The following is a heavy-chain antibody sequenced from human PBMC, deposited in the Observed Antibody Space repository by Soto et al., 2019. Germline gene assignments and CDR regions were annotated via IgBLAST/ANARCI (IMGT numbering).Heavy chain of an antibody. J-gene: IGHJ4*02. V-gene: IGHV1-69*01. CDR3: ARGGGPYVWFNEF. CDR1: GGLFSSFA. CDR2: IIPVFGTT. Sequence: QEQLVQSGPEVKRPGSSVKISCKDSGGLFSSFAISWVRQAPGQGLEWLGGIIPVFGTTNYAEKFQDRIIITADESTNKAYMELSSLRSGDTAMYYCARGGGPYVWFNEFWGQGTLVTVSS. D-gene: IGHD3-16*01.